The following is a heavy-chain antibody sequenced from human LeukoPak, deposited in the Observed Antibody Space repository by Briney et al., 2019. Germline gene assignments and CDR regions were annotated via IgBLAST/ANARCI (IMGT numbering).Heavy chain of an antibody. V-gene: IGHV1-18*01. Sequence: GASVKVSCKASGYTFTSYGISWVRQAPGQGLEWMGWISAYNGNTNYAQKLQGRVTMTTDTSTSTAYMELRSLRSDDTAVYYCARGSGQEYYGDYARALDYWGQGTLVTVSS. CDR3: ARGSGQEYYGDYARALDY. J-gene: IGHJ4*02. D-gene: IGHD4-17*01. CDR1: GYTFTSYG. CDR2: ISAYNGNT.